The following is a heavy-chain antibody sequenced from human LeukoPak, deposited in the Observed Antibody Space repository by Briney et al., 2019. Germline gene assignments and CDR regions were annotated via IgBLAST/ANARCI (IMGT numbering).Heavy chain of an antibody. J-gene: IGHJ5*02. Sequence: ASVKVSCKASGYTFTSYAMNWVRQAPGQGLEWMGWINTNTGNPTYAQGFTGRFVFSLDTSVSTAYLQISSLKAEDTAVYYCARDSGLTEGYCSGGSCYFGSAMVDPWGQGTLVTVSS. V-gene: IGHV7-4-1*02. CDR2: INTNTGNP. CDR1: GYTFTSYA. D-gene: IGHD2-15*01. CDR3: ARDSGLTEGYCSGGSCYFGSAMVDP.